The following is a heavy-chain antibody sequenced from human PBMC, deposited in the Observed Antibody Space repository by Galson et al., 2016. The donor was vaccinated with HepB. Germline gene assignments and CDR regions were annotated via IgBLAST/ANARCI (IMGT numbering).Heavy chain of an antibody. CDR1: GFSLRTHGMC. CDR3: ARRSGYDLGGAFDI. CDR2: IDWDDDK. J-gene: IGHJ3*02. V-gene: IGHV2-70*11. D-gene: IGHD5-12*01. Sequence: PALVKPTQTLTLTCTFSGFSLRTHGMCVSWIRQPPGKALEWLARIDWDDDKYYSTSLKTMFTISKDTSKNQVVLTITNMDPVDTATYYCARRSGYDLGGAFDIWGRGTMVTVSS.